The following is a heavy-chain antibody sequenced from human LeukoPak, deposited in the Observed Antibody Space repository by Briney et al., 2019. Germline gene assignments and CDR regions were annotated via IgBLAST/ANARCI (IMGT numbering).Heavy chain of an antibody. D-gene: IGHD3-22*01. CDR3: ARDLGSGYYIDY. CDR1: GGSISSGDYY. CDR2: IYYSGST. J-gene: IGHJ4*02. Sequence: SETLSLTCTVSGGSISSGDYYWNWIRQPPGKGLEWIGYIYYSGSTSYNPSLKSRVTISMGTSKNQFSLKLSSVTAADTAVYYCARDLGSGYYIDYWGQGTLVTVSS. V-gene: IGHV4-30-4*01.